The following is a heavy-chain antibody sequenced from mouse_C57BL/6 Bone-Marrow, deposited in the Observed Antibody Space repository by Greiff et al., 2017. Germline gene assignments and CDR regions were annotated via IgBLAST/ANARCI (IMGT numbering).Heavy chain of an antibody. D-gene: IGHD2-5*01. Sequence: QVQLQQSGAELARPGASVKLSCKASGYTFTSYGISWVKQRTGQGLEWIGEIYPRSGNTYYNEKFKGKATLTADKSSSTAYMELRSLTSEDSAVYFCAREGIYSNYPYYYAMDYWGQGTSVTVSS. CDR2: IYPRSGNT. J-gene: IGHJ4*01. CDR3: AREGIYSNYPYYYAMDY. V-gene: IGHV1-81*01. CDR1: GYTFTSYG.